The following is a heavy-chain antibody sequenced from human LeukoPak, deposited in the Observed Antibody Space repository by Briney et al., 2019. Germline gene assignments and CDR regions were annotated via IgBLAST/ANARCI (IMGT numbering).Heavy chain of an antibody. CDR3: ATEHYYDSSGNRGYYGMDV. D-gene: IGHD3-22*01. Sequence: ASVKVSCKVSGYTLTELSMHWVRQAPGKGLEWMGGFDPEDGETIYAQKFQGSVTMTEDTSTDTAYMELSSLRSEDTAVYYCATEHYYDSSGNRGYYGMDVWGQGTTVTVSS. CDR1: GYTLTELS. CDR2: FDPEDGET. V-gene: IGHV1-24*01. J-gene: IGHJ6*02.